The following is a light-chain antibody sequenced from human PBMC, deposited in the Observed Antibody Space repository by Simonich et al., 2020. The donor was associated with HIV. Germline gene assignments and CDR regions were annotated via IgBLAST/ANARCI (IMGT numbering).Light chain of an antibody. CDR2: AAS. J-gene: IGKJ2*02. V-gene: IGKV1D-16*01. CDR1: QGISRW. CDR3: QQYHSYSRT. Sequence: DIQMTQSPSSVSASVGDRVTISCRASQGISRWLAWYQHKPGKAPRLLMYAASSLQSGVPSRFSGSGSGTKFTLTISSLQPEDFATYYCQQYHSYSRTFGQGTKLEIK.